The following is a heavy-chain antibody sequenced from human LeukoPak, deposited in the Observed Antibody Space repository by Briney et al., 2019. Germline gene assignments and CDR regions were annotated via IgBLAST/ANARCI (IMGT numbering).Heavy chain of an antibody. CDR3: ARGEGSPTGYCTNGVCHYYYYGMDV. J-gene: IGHJ6*02. V-gene: IGHV1-18*01. CDR1: GYTFTSYG. CDR2: ISAYNGNT. Sequence: ASVKVSCKASGYTFTSYGISWVRQAPGQGLEWMGWISAYNGNTNYAQKFQGRVTITADESTSTAYMELSSLRSEDTAVYYCARGEGSPTGYCTNGVCHYYYYGMDVWGQGTTVTVSS. D-gene: IGHD2-8*01.